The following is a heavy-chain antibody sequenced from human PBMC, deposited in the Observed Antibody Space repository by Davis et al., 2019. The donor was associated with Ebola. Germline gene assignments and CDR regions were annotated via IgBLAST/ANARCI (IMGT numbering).Heavy chain of an antibody. Sequence: MPSETLSLTCAVSGGSISSGGYSWSWIRQPPGKGLEWIGYIYHSGSTYYNPSLKSRVTISVDRSKNQFSLKLSSVTAADTAVYYCARVGATGLYYYGMDVWGKGTTVTVSS. D-gene: IGHD1-26*01. CDR3: ARVGATGLYYYGMDV. CDR2: IYHSGST. J-gene: IGHJ6*04. CDR1: GGSISSGGYS. V-gene: IGHV4-30-2*01.